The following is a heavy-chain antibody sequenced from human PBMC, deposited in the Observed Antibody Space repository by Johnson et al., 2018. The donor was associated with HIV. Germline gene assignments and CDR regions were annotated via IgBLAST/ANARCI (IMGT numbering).Heavy chain of an antibody. D-gene: IGHD3-9*01. CDR2: INQDGSEK. CDR1: GFTFSRYW. CDR3: ARDPYYDFLTGPRDAFDI. J-gene: IGHJ3*02. V-gene: IGHV3-7*01. Sequence: VQLVESGGGLVQPGGSLRLSCAASGFTFSRYWMSWVRQAPGKGLEWVANINQDGSEKYYVDSVKGRFTISRDNAKNSLYLQMNSLRAEDTAVYYCARDPYYDFLTGPRDAFDIWGQGTMVTVSS.